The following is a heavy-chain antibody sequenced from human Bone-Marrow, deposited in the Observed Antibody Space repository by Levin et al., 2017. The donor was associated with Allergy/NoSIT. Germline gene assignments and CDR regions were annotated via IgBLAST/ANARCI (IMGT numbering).Heavy chain of an antibody. V-gene: IGHV1-46*01. D-gene: IGHD2-15*01. CDR2: INPSDGSA. Sequence: ASVKVSCKASGYNFIDYYIHWVRQAPGQGLEWMGIINPSDGSATFAQKFQGRVTTTSDTSTSTLHMDLYSLRSDDTAVYYCARGYCSGGSCSKTNWLDPWGQGTLVTVSS. CDR1: GYNFIDYY. CDR3: ARGYCSGGSCSKTNWLDP. J-gene: IGHJ5*02.